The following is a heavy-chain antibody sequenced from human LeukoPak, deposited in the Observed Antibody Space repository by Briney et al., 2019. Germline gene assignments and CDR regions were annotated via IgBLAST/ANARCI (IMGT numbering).Heavy chain of an antibody. J-gene: IGHJ4*02. V-gene: IGHV3-66*01. CDR1: GFSVSSNY. Sequence: GGSLRLSCAASGFSVSSNYMSWVRQAPGKGLEWISLIYNGGNIYYADSVKGRFSISRDNSKNRLYLQMHSLRAEDTAIYYCAKDSGYSAYALDYWGKGTLVTVFS. D-gene: IGHD5-12*01. CDR3: AKDSGYSAYALDY. CDR2: IYNGGNI.